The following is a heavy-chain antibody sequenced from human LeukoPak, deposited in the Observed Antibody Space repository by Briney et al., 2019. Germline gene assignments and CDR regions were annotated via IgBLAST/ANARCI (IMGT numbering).Heavy chain of an antibody. CDR3: AKGDQPGITGTTPLVDY. J-gene: IGHJ4*02. CDR2: IWYDGSNK. CDR1: GFTFSSYG. V-gene: IGHV3-33*06. D-gene: IGHD1-7*01. Sequence: GRSLRLSCAASGFTFSSYGMHWVRQAPGKGLEWVAVIWYDGSNKYYADSVKGRFTISRDNSKNTLYLQMNSLRAEDTAAYYCAKGDQPGITGTTPLVDYWGQGTLVTVSS.